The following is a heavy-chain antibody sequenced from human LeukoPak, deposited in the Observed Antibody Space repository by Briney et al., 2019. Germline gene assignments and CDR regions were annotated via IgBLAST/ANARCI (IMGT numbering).Heavy chain of an antibody. Sequence: PGGSLRLSCAASGFTFSSYGMHRVRQAPGKGLEWLAVIWYDGSNKYYADSVKGRFTISRDNSKNTLYLQMNSLRAEETAVYYCARDPDSSGYYSTGGWFDPWGQGTLVTVSS. CDR3: ARDPDSSGYYSTGGWFDP. CDR1: GFTFSSYG. D-gene: IGHD3-22*01. V-gene: IGHV3-33*01. J-gene: IGHJ5*02. CDR2: IWYDGSNK.